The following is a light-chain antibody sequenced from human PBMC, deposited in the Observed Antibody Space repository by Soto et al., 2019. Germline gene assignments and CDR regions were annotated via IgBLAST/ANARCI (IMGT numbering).Light chain of an antibody. CDR1: QVISTS. CDR3: QQLFDSPIT. V-gene: IGKV1-9*01. CDR2: AAS. J-gene: IGKJ5*01. Sequence: GESVTITCRASQVISTSLAWYQVKPGKAPKLLIYAASTLDSGVPSRFSATVSGTESSLTITSLQPEDFATYYCQQLFDSPITFGQGTRLEIK.